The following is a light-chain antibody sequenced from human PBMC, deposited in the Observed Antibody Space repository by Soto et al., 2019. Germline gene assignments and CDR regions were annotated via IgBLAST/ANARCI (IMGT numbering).Light chain of an antibody. V-gene: IGKV3-11*01. CDR3: QQRSNWPPLT. J-gene: IGKJ4*01. CDR1: QSISNY. Sequence: EIVLTQSPATLSLSPGERATLSCRASQSISNYLVWYQQKPGQAPRLLIYDASNRATGIPARFSGSGSGTDFTLTISSLEPEDFASYYCQQRSNWPPLTVGGGTKVEIK. CDR2: DAS.